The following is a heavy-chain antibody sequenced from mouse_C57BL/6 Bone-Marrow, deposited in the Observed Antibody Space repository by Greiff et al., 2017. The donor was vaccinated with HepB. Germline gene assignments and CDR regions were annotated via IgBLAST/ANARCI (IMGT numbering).Heavy chain of an antibody. CDR1: GYTFTSYW. J-gene: IGHJ2*01. Sequence: QVQLQQPGAELVRPGPSVKLSCKASGYTFTSYWMHWVKQRPGQGLEWIGVIDPSDSYTNYNQKFKGKATLTVDTSSSTAYMQLSSLTSEDSAVYYCASGVDYWGQGTTRTVSS. V-gene: IGHV1-59*01. CDR3: ASGVDY. CDR2: IDPSDSYT.